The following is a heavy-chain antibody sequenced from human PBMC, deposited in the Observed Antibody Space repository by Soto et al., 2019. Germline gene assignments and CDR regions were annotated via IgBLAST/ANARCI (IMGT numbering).Heavy chain of an antibody. CDR3: ARDQGSHPGD. J-gene: IGHJ4*02. CDR2: IHHGGST. D-gene: IGHD6-13*01. V-gene: IGHV4-4*02. CDR1: GLSISSDNW. Sequence: QVQLQESGPGLVRPSGTVSLTCAVSGLSISSDNWWSWVRQPPGKGLEWIGEIHHGGSTNYNPSLKSRVTMSVVPSKDLFSLTLNSVTAADTAFYYCARDQGSHPGDWGQGTLVSVSS.